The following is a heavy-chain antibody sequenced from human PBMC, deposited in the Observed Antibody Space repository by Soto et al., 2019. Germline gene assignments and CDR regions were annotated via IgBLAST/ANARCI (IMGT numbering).Heavy chain of an antibody. J-gene: IGHJ6*02. CDR2: ISQSGTT. V-gene: IGHV4-4*02. D-gene: IGHD2-15*01. Sequence: SETLSLTCAVSGASISSDNRWTWVRQPPGEGLEWIGEISQSGTTKYNPSLASRVTISVDKSKNQFSLRLTSMTAADTAVYYCAKKVPAALRLYCFFGLDVWGQGTTVTVS. CDR3: AKKVPAALRLYCFFGLDV. CDR1: GASISSDNR.